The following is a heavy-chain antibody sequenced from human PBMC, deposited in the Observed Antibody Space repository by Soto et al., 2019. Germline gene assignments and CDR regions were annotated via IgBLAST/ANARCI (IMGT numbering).Heavy chain of an antibody. V-gene: IGHV4-59*01. Sequence: PSEALSLTCTVSGGSISSYYWSWIRQPPGKGLEWIGYIYYSGSTNYNPSLKSRVTISVDMSKNQFSLKLSSVTAEDTAVYYCSTSGYNHDYWGQGTLVTVSS. J-gene: IGHJ4*02. CDR2: IYYSGST. CDR1: GGSISSYY. D-gene: IGHD3-22*01. CDR3: STSGYNHDY.